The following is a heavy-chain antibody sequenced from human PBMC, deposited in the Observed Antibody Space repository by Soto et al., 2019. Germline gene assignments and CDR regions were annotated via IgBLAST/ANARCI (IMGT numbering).Heavy chain of an antibody. J-gene: IGHJ5*02. CDR3: ARERGYYGSGSWFDP. V-gene: IGHV4-59*01. D-gene: IGHD3-10*01. CDR1: GGSISSYY. CDR2: IYYSGST. Sequence: PSETLSLTSTVSGGSISSYYWSWIRQPPGKGLEWIGYIYYSGSTNYNPSLKSRVTMSVNTSKNQFSLKVSSVTAADTAMYYCARERGYYGSGSWFDPWGQGTLVTVSS.